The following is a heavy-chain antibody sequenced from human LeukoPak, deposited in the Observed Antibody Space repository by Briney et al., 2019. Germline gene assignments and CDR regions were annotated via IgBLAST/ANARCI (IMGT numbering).Heavy chain of an antibody. J-gene: IGHJ4*02. CDR2: IKSKTAGGTT. D-gene: IGHD3-22*01. CDR1: GGSFSGYY. V-gene: IGHV3-15*07. CDR3: AQGSGQYYEY. Sequence: PSETLSLTCAVYGGSFSGYYWSWVRQAPGKGLEWVGRIKSKTAGGTTDFAAPVKGRFSISRDDSQNMLYLQMNSLTSEDSAVYYCAQGSGQYYEYWGQGTLVTVSS.